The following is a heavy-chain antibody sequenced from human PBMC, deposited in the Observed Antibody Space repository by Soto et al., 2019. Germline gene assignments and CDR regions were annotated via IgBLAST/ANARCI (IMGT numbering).Heavy chain of an antibody. CDR3: ARVYYYDRTTIDY. J-gene: IGHJ4*02. CDR2: IYYSGRT. V-gene: IGHV4-30-4*01. CDR1: GGSIISNNDY. Sequence: HVQLQESGPGLVKPSQILSLTCTVSGGSIISNNDYWSWIRQPPGKGLEWIGYIYYSGRTSYNLSLKSRVTLSVDTSKNQFSLNLSSVTAADTAVYYCARVYYYDRTTIDYWGQGTLVTVSS. D-gene: IGHD3-22*01.